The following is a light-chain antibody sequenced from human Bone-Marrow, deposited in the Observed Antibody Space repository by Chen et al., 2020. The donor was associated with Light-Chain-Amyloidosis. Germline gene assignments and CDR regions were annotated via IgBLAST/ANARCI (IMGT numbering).Light chain of an antibody. V-gene: IGLV3-25*03. CDR1: DLPTKY. CDR2: RDT. CDR3: QSADSSGTYEVI. J-gene: IGLJ2*01. Sequence: SYELTQPPSVSVSLGKTARITCSGDDLPTKYAYWYQQKPGQAPVLVIHRDTERPSGISERFSGSSSGTTATLTISGVQAEDEADYHCQSADSSGTYEVIFGGGTKLTVL.